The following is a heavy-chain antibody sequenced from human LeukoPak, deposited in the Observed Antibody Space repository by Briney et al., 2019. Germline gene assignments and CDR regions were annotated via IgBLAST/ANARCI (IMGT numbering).Heavy chain of an antibody. CDR2: ISSSSSTK. D-gene: IGHD1-26*01. V-gene: IGHV3-48*04. CDR3: AREGGSYNYYYYYYMDV. CDR1: GFTFSSYG. Sequence: GGSLRLSCVASGFTFSSYGVNWVRQAPGKGLEWVAYISSSSSTKYYADSLKGRFTISRDNAKNSLYLQINSLRAEDTAAYYCAREGGSYNYYYYYYMDVWGKGTTVTVSS. J-gene: IGHJ6*03.